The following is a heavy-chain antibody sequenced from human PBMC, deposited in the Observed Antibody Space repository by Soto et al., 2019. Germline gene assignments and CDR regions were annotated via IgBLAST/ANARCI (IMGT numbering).Heavy chain of an antibody. CDR1: GFTFSSYW. CDR2: IKQDGSEK. J-gene: IGHJ6*02. V-gene: IGHV3-7*01. D-gene: IGHD3-3*01. CDR3: ARDRYSYYDFWSGSLPYYYYGMDV. Sequence: GGSLRLSCAASGFTFSSYWMSWVRQAPWKGLEWVANIKQDGSEKYYVDSVKGRFTISRDNAKNSLYLQMNSLRAEDTAVYYCARDRYSYYDFWSGSLPYYYYGMDVWGQGTTVTVSS.